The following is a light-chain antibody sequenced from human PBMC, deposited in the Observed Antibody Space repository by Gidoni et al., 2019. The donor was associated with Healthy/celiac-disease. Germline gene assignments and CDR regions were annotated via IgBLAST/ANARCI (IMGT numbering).Light chain of an antibody. CDR1: SSNIGINT. CDR3: AAWEDSLNGRV. Sequence: QSVLTQPPSASGTPGPRVTISCSGSSSNIGINTVNWYQQRPGTAPKLLIYSNNQRPSGVPDRFSGSKSGTSAALAISGLQSEDEADYYCAAWEDSLNGRVCGGGTKLTVL. CDR2: SNN. V-gene: IGLV1-44*01. J-gene: IGLJ3*02.